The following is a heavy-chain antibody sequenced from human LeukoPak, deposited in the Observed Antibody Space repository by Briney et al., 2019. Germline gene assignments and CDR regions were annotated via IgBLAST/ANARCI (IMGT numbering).Heavy chain of an antibody. CDR1: GYSISSGYY. CDR2: IYHSGST. CDR3: ARGGVYGSGWYPYYFDY. Sequence: SETLSLICAVSGYSISSGYYWGWIRQPPGKGLEWIGSIYHSGSTYYNPSLKSRVTISVDTSKNQFSLKLSSVTAADTAVYYCARGGVYGSGWYPYYFDYWGQGTLVTVSS. D-gene: IGHD6-19*01. V-gene: IGHV4-38-2*01. J-gene: IGHJ4*02.